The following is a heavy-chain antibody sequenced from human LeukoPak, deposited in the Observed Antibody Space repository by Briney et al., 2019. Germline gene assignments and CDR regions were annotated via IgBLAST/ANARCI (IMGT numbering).Heavy chain of an antibody. CDR3: ARWVMEGYHYYGMDV. CDR1: GYTFTSYD. V-gene: IGHV1-8*01. J-gene: IGHJ6*02. CDR2: MNPNSGNT. Sequence: ASVKVSRKASGYTFTSYDINWVRQATGQGLELMGWMNPNSGNTGYAQKFQGRVTMTRNTSISTAYMELSSLRSEDTAVYYCARWVMEGYHYYGMDVWGQGTTVTVSS. D-gene: IGHD2-8*01.